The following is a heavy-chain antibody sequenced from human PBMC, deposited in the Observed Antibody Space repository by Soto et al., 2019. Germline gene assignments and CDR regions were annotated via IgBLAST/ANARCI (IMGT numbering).Heavy chain of an antibody. CDR2: ISYDGSNK. D-gene: IGHD3-22*01. J-gene: IGHJ4*02. V-gene: IGHV3-30-3*01. CDR3: ARASSYYSDSSGYYYFDY. CDR1: GFTFSSYA. Sequence: LRLSCAASGFTFSSYAMHWVRQAPGKGLEWVAVISYDGSNKYYADSVKGRFTISRDNSKNTLYLQMNSLRAEDTAVYYCARASSYYSDSSGYYYFDYWGQGTLVTVSS.